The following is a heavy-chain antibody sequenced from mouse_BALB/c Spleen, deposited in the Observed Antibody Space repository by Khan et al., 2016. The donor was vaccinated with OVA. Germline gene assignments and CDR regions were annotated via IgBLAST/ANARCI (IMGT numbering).Heavy chain of an antibody. CDR1: GYTFTNYW. V-gene: IGHV1-63*02. CDR2: LYPGGDYT. D-gene: IGHD3-1*01. J-gene: IGHJ1*01. Sequence: QVQLQQSGGEVVRPGTSVKISCKASGYTFTNYWLGWVKPRPGHGIEWIGDLYPGGDYTNYNEKFKGKVTLTVDTSSSTVNMQLSSLTSEDSAVDVCARWATWYVDVWGAGTTGTVSS. CDR3: ARWATWYVDV.